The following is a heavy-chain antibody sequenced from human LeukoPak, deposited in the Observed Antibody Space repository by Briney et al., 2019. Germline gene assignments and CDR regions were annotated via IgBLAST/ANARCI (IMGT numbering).Heavy chain of an antibody. V-gene: IGHV3-53*01. CDR2: LYSGGGT. Sequence: PGRSLRLSCAASGFTFDDYGMSWVRQAPGKGLEWVSVLYSGGGTYYADSVKGRFTISSDNSKNTLYLQMNNLRAEDTAVYYCARDGSGGYRNRGVFDIWGQGTMVTVSS. CDR3: ARDGSGGYRNRGVFDI. CDR1: GFTFDDYG. D-gene: IGHD5-18*01. J-gene: IGHJ3*02.